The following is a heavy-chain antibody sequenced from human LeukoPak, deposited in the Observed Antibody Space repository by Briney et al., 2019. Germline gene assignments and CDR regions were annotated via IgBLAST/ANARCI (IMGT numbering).Heavy chain of an antibody. CDR1: GFTFSGSA. Sequence: GGSLRLSCAASGFTFSGSAMHWVRQASGKGLEWVGRIRSKANGYATAYAASVKGRFTISRDDSKNTAYLQMNSLKTEDTAVYYCTRGVMAPLYYGMDVWGQGTTVTVSS. J-gene: IGHJ6*02. D-gene: IGHD3-16*01. V-gene: IGHV3-73*01. CDR2: IRSKANGYAT. CDR3: TRGVMAPLYYGMDV.